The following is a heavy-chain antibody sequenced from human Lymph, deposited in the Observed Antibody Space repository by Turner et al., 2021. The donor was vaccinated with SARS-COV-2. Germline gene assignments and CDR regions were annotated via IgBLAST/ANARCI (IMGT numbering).Heavy chain of an antibody. CDR1: GGTFSSYA. CDR3: ARKAASCMGGRVFYYYYGMDV. D-gene: IGHD2-8*01. J-gene: IGHJ6*02. Sequence: QVQLVQSGAEVKKPGSSVKVYCKASGGTFSSYAISWVRQAPGPGLEWMGGLIPILGITNYAQRFQGRVTIAADKSTSNTYLALNSLRSKDKAVCYYARKAASCMGGRVFYYYYGMDVWGQGTTVTVSS. CDR2: LIPILGIT. V-gene: IGHV1-69*10.